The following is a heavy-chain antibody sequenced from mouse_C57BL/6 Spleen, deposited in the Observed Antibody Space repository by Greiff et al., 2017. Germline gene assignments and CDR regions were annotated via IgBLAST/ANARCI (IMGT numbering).Heavy chain of an antibody. V-gene: IGHV1-55*01. J-gene: IGHJ1*03. Sequence: QVQLQQPGAELVKPGASVKMSCKASGYTFTSYWITWVKQRPGQGLEWIGDIYPGSGSTNYNEKFKSKATLTVDTSSSTAYMQLSSLTSEDSAVXYCARGYYDYGYFDVWGTGTTVTVSS. D-gene: IGHD2-4*01. CDR3: ARGYYDYGYFDV. CDR1: GYTFTSYW. CDR2: IYPGSGST.